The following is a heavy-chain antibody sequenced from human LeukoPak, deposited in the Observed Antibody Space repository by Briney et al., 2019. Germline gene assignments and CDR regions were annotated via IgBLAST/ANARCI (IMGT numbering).Heavy chain of an antibody. CDR2: INHSGST. D-gene: IGHD2/OR15-2a*01. Sequence: SETLSLTCAVYGGSFSGYYWSWIRQPPGKGLEWIGEINHSGSTNYNPSLKSRVTISVDTSKNQFSLKLSSVTAADTAVYYCARDQGGYYFWGQGTLVTVSS. CDR1: GGSFSGYY. J-gene: IGHJ4*02. CDR3: ARDQGGYYF. V-gene: IGHV4-34*01.